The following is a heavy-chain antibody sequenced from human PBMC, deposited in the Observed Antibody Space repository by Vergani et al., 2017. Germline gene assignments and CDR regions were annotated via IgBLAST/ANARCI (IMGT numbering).Heavy chain of an antibody. V-gene: IGHV3-23*01. CDR2: INNKGGST. D-gene: IGHD2-2*01. CDR3: AKVCGSTSCPYGGGAFDV. J-gene: IGHJ3*01. Sequence: QLLESGGGLIQPGGSLRLSCAASGFTFNSYAMTWVRQAPGKGLEWVSGINNKGGSTYYADSVKGRFTISRDNSKNTLYLQMTDLRADDTATYYCAKVCGSTSCPYGGGAFDVWGHGTMVTVSS. CDR1: GFTFNSYA.